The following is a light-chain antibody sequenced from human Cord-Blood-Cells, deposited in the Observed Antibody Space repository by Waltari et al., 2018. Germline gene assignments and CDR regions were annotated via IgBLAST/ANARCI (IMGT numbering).Light chain of an antibody. CDR3: QQYNSYSRT. CDR1: QSISSW. V-gene: IGKV1-5*03. CDR2: NTS. J-gene: IGKJ1*01. Sequence: DIQMTQSPSTLSASVGDRVTITCRASQSISSWLAWYQQKPGKATKILIYNTSSLESGVPSRFSGSGSGTEFTLTISSLQPDDFATYYCQQYNSYSRTFGQGTKVEIK.